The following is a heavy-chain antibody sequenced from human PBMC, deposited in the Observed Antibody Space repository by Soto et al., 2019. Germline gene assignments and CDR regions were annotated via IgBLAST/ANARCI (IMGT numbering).Heavy chain of an antibody. CDR2: IYYSGST. CDR1: GGSISSYY. V-gene: IGHV4-59*08. CDR3: ARRYGSSFDY. J-gene: IGHJ4*02. Sequence: QVQLQESGPGLVKPSETLSLTCTLSGGSISSYYWSWIRQPPGKGLEWIGYIYYSGSTNYNPSLKRRATISVATFKNQFSLNLSSVTAADTAVYYCARRYGSSFDYWGQGTLVTVSS. D-gene: IGHD5-12*01.